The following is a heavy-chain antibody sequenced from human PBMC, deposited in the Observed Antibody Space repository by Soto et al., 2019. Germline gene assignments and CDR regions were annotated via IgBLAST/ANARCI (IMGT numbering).Heavy chain of an antibody. CDR3: ARHDCISSSCYYYYYYVMDV. CDR2: IIPFFDTA. V-gene: IGHV1-69*12. D-gene: IGHD2-2*01. Sequence: QVQLVQSGAEVKKPGSSVKVSCKASGDTFSSYAISWVRQAPGQGLEWMGRIIPFFDTANYAQQFQGRVTITADESTSTAYMELSSLRSEDTAVYYCARHDCISSSCYYYYYYVMDVWGQGTTVTVSS. CDR1: GDTFSSYA. J-gene: IGHJ6*02.